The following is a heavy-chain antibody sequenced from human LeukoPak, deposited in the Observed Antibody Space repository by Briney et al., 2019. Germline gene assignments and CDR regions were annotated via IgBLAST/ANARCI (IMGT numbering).Heavy chain of an antibody. CDR3: AAQKRGNYRPYYFDY. CDR1: GFTFSNNG. CDR2: ISGSGGRS. V-gene: IGHV3-23*01. D-gene: IGHD3-16*02. Sequence: GGSLRLSCAASGFTFSNNGINWVRQTPGKGLEWVSTISGSGGRSFYADSVKGRFTLSRDNSKNTLYLQMNSLRAEDTALYYCAAQKRGNYRPYYFDYWGQGTLVTVSS. J-gene: IGHJ4*02.